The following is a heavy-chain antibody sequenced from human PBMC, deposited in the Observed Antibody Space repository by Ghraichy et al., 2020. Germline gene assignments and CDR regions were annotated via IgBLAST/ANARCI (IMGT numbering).Heavy chain of an antibody. J-gene: IGHJ4*02. CDR1: GDSVSSNSAA. CDR3: AREWLAIYCSGGSCYPSERVLGD. Sequence: SQTLSLTCAISGDSVSSNSAAWNWIRQSPSRGLEWLGRTYYRSKWYNDYAVSVKSRITINPDTSKNQFSLQLNSVTPEDTAVYYCAREWLAIYCSGGSCYPSERVLGDWGQGTLVTVSS. CDR2: TYYRSKWYN. V-gene: IGHV6-1*01. D-gene: IGHD2-15*01.